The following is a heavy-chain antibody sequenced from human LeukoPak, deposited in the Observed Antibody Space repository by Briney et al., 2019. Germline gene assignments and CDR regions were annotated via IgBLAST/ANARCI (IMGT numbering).Heavy chain of an antibody. Sequence: PSETLSLTCTVSGGSISSGSYYWSWIRQPPGKGLEWIGYIYYSGSTNYNPSLKSRVTISVDTSKNQFSLKLSSVTAADTAVYYCARREGRGVSSSWYFDYWGQGTLVTVSS. J-gene: IGHJ4*02. CDR3: ARREGRGVSSSWYFDY. CDR2: IYYSGST. V-gene: IGHV4-61*01. CDR1: GGSISSGSYY. D-gene: IGHD6-13*01.